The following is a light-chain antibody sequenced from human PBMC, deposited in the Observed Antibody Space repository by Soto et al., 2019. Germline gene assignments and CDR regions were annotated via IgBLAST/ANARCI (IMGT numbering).Light chain of an antibody. Sequence: QAVVTQPASVSGSPGQSITISCTGSSNDIGAYKYVSWYQQYPGKAPKLIIFEVSNRPSGVSNRFSGSKSGNTASLTIAGLQAEDEADYHCSSYTTGSTLYVFGGGTKVTVL. CDR2: EVS. V-gene: IGLV2-14*01. J-gene: IGLJ1*01. CDR3: SSYTTGSTLYV. CDR1: SNDIGAYKY.